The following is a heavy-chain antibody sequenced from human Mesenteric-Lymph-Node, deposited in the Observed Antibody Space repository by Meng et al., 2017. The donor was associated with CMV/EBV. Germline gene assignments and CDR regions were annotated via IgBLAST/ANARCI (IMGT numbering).Heavy chain of an antibody. CDR1: GGSNTRGGYY. D-gene: IGHD6-6*01. CDR3: AGGSRAPSYY. Sequence: LTCTVSGGSNTRGGYYWSWIRQYPGKGLEWIGYIYHSGSAYYNPSLRSRITISLDTSRNQFSLNLNSVTAADTAVYYCAGGSRAPSYYWGQGTLVTVSS. J-gene: IGHJ4*02. V-gene: IGHV4-31*03. CDR2: IYHSGSA.